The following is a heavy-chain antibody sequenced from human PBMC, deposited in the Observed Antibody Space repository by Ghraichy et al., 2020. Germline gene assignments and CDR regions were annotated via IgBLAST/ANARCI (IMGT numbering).Heavy chain of an antibody. CDR3: ARSEYSSSCFDY. J-gene: IGHJ4*02. CDR1: GFTFSSYW. Sequence: GGSLRLSCAASGFTFSSYWMHWVRQAPGKGLVWVSRINSDGSSTSYADSVNGRFTISRDNAKNTLYLQMNSLRAEDTAVYYCARSEYSSSCFDYWGQGTLVTVSS. D-gene: IGHD6-6*01. V-gene: IGHV3-74*01. CDR2: INSDGSST.